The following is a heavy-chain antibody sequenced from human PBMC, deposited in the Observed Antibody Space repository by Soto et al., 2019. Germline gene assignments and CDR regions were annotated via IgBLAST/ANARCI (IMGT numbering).Heavy chain of an antibody. D-gene: IGHD4-17*01. J-gene: IGHJ4*02. Sequence: EVQLEESGGGLVQPGRSLRLSCAASGFTFDDYAMHWVRQAPGKGLEWVSGISWNSGSIGYADSVKGRFTISRDNAKNSRYLQMNSLRAEDTALYYCAKAQFQNYGDYYFDYWGQGTLVTVSS. CDR2: ISWNSGSI. CDR1: GFTFDDYA. CDR3: AKAQFQNYGDYYFDY. V-gene: IGHV3-9*01.